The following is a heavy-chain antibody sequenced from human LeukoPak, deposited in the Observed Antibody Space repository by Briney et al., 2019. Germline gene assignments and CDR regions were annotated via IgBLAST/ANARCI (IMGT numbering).Heavy chain of an antibody. CDR1: GVTFSTYG. CDR2: IWNDGSKK. Sequence: GRSLGLSCAASGVTFSTYGIHWVRQAPGKGLEWVALIWNDGSKKYYADSVKGRFTISRDNSNNTVYLQMNSLRAEDTAVYYCARGSGSYYGVLAYWGQGTLVTVSP. CDR3: ARGSGSYYGVLAY. D-gene: IGHD1-26*01. J-gene: IGHJ4*02. V-gene: IGHV3-33*01.